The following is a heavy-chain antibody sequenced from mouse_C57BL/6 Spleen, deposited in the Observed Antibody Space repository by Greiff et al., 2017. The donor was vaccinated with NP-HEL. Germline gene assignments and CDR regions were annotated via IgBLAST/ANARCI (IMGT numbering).Heavy chain of an antibody. J-gene: IGHJ2*01. CDR3: TKGSNYPFFDY. CDR2: IDPETGGT. V-gene: IGHV1-15*01. CDR1: GYTFTDYE. D-gene: IGHD2-5*01. Sequence: QVQLQQSGAELVRPGASVTLSCKASGYTFTDYEMHWVKQTPVHGLEWIGAIDPETGGTAYNQKFKGKATLTADKSSSTAYMELRSLTSEDSAVYYCTKGSNYPFFDYWGQGTTLTVSS.